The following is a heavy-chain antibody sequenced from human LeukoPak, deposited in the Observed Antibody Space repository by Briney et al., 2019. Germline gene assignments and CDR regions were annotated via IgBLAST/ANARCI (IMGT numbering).Heavy chain of an antibody. V-gene: IGHV4-39*01. CDR3: ARAEPNGFFDY. CDR1: GVSISSSNSY. J-gene: IGHJ4*02. D-gene: IGHD2-8*01. Sequence: PSETLSLTCTVSGVSISSSNSYWGWIRQPPGTGLEWIGSIYYTGNTYYNASLKSRVTISIDTSKNQISLRLSSVTAADTAVYYCARAEPNGFFDYWGQGTLVTVSS. CDR2: IYYTGNT.